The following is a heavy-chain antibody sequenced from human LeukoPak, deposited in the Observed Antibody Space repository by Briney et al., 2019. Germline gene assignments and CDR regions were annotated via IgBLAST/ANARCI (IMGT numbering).Heavy chain of an antibody. CDR1: GYTYRSYG. V-gene: IGHV1-18*01. CDR2: ISVHNGNT. D-gene: IGHD3-22*01. J-gene: IGHJ4*02. Sequence: ASVKVSCKASGYTYRSYGISWVRQAPGQGLEWMGWISVHNGNTNYAQKLQGRVTMTTDTSTSTAYMELRSLRSDDTAVYYCARDLSSDWRNPYYFDYWGQGTLVTVSS. CDR3: ARDLSSDWRNPYYFDY.